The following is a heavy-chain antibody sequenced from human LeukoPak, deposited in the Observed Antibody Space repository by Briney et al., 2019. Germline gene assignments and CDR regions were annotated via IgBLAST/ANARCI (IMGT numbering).Heavy chain of an antibody. Sequence: GASVKVSCKASGYTFTSYAMHWVRQAPGQRLEWMGWISAYNGNTNYAQKLQGRVTMTTDTSTSTAYMELRSLRSDDTAVYYCARDPPGYYGSGSNWGQGTLVTVSS. CDR2: ISAYNGNT. V-gene: IGHV1-18*01. D-gene: IGHD3-10*01. CDR1: GYTFTSYA. CDR3: ARDPPGYYGSGSN. J-gene: IGHJ4*02.